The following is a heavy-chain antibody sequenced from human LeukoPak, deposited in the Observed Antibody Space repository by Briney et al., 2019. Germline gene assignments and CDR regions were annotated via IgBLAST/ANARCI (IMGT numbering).Heavy chain of an antibody. CDR1: GGSFSGYY. J-gene: IGHJ4*02. D-gene: IGHD6-19*01. Sequence: SETLSLTCAVYGGSFSGYYWSWIRQPPGKGLEWIGEINHSGSTNYNPSLKSRVTISVDTSKNQFSLKLSSVTAADTAVYYCARDGISGWYYFDYWGQGTLVTVSS. CDR3: ARDGISGWYYFDY. V-gene: IGHV4-34*01. CDR2: INHSGST.